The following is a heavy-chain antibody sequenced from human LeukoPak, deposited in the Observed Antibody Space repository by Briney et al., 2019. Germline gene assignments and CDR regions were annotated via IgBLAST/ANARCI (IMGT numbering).Heavy chain of an antibody. CDR2: ISYDGSNK. V-gene: IGHV3-30-3*01. J-gene: IGHJ6*02. D-gene: IGHD3-22*01. CDR1: GFTFSSYA. CDR3: ARRYYYDSSGYYDSYYYYYGMDV. Sequence: PGGSLRLSCAASGFTFSSYAMNWVRQAPGKGLEWVAVISYDGSNKYYADSVKGRFTISRDNSKNTLYLQMNSLRAEDTAVYYCARRYYYDSSGYYDSYYYYYGMDVWGQGTTVTVSS.